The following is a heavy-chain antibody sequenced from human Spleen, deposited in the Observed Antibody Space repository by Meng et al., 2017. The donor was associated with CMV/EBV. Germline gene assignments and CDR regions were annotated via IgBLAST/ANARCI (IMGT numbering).Heavy chain of an antibody. D-gene: IGHD6-13*01. V-gene: IGHV4-61*01. CDR3: ARGRIAAAGISWFDP. CDR1: GDSISSGSYY. J-gene: IGHJ5*02. Sequence: SETLSLTCTVSGDSISSGSYYWSWIRQPPGKGLEWIGYIYYSGSTNYNPSLKSRVTISVDTSKNQFSLKLSSVTAADTAVYYCARGRIAAAGISWFDPWGQGTLVTVSS. CDR2: IYYSGST.